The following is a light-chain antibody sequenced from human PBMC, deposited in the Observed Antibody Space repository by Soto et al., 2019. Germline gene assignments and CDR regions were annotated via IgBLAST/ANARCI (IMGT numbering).Light chain of an antibody. CDR1: SSDVGYYNY. CDR3: SSHAGYNNFYV. Sequence: SALTQPPSASGSPGQSVTISCTGTSSDVGYYNYVSWYQQHPGKAPKLMIYEVNKRPSGVPDRFSGSKSGNTASLTVSGLHAEDEADYYCSSHAGYNNFYVFGTGTKLTVL. V-gene: IGLV2-8*01. J-gene: IGLJ1*01. CDR2: EVN.